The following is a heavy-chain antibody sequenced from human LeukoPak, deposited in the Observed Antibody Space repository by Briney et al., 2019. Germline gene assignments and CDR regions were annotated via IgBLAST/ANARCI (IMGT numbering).Heavy chain of an antibody. D-gene: IGHD1-14*01. CDR2: INPNSGGT. J-gene: IGHJ4*02. Sequence: ASVKVSCKASEYTFTGYYMHWVRQAPGQGLEWMGWINPNSGGTDYAQKFQGWVTMTRDTSISTAYMELSRLRSDDTAVYYCAREEYNRGDKTNDYWGQGTLVTVSS. CDR1: EYTFTGYY. CDR3: AREEYNRGDKTNDY. V-gene: IGHV1-2*04.